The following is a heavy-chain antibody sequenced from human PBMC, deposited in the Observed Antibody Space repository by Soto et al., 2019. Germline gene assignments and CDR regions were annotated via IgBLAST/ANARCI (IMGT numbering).Heavy chain of an antibody. D-gene: IGHD2-15*01. J-gene: IGHJ4*02. CDR3: ARQLTRYCSGGSCYSGGFDD. CDR1: GYSFTSYW. CDR2: IYPGDSDT. Sequence: PGESLKISCKGSGYSFTSYWIGWVRQMPGKGLEWMGIIYPGDSDTRYSPSFQGQVTISADKSISTAYLQWSSLKASDTAMYYCARQLTRYCSGGSCYSGGFDDWGQGTLDTGSS. V-gene: IGHV5-51*01.